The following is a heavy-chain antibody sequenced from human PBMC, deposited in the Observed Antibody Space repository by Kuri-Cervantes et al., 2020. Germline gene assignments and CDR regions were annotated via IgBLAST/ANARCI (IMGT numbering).Heavy chain of an antibody. V-gene: IGHV3-48*01. CDR3: ARDYVLRYFDWSLNGMDV. D-gene: IGHD3-9*01. CDR1: GFTFSSYG. Sequence: GGSLRLSCAASGFTFSSYGMHWVRQAPGKGLEWVSYISSSGSTIYYADSVKGRFTISRDNSKNTLYLQRNSLRAEDTAVYYCARDYVLRYFDWSLNGMDVWGQGTTVTVSS. CDR2: ISSSGSTI. J-gene: IGHJ6*02.